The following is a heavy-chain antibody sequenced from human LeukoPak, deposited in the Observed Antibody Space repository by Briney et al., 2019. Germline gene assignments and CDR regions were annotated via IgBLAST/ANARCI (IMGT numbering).Heavy chain of an antibody. V-gene: IGHV4-39*01. CDR1: GGSISGGSYY. Sequence: SETLSLTCTVSGGSISGGSYYWGWIRQPPGRGLGWIGSISYSGNSYYNPSLKSRVSLSVETSKSQFSLKLSSVTAADTAVYYCATHTYDSSGYYFVYWGQGTLVTVSS. D-gene: IGHD3-22*01. CDR3: ATHTYDSSGYYFVY. J-gene: IGHJ4*02. CDR2: ISYSGNS.